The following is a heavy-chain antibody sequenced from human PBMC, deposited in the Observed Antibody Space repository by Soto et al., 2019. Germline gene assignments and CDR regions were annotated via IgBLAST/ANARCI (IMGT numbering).Heavy chain of an antibody. J-gene: IGHJ4*02. V-gene: IGHV4-59*01. Sequence: SETLSLTCTVSGASFSSDYWSWVRQPAGKGLEWIGNIHYSGSTNFNPSLKSRVTMSLDKAKNQFSLELSSVTAADTALYYCAREVWGGTNHFDQWGQGTLVTVSS. CDR3: AREVWGGTNHFDQ. CDR1: GASFSSDY. CDR2: IHYSGST. D-gene: IGHD3-16*01.